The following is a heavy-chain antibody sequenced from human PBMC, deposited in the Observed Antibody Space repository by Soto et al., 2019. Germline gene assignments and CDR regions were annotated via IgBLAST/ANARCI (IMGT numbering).Heavy chain of an antibody. CDR2: IDPSDSYT. CDR3: ARRRFPYGMDV. D-gene: IGHD2-21*01. Sequence: ESLTLCCKGSGYSFTSDWISWLRQMPGKGLDWMGRIDPSDSYTNYSPSFQGHVTISADKSISTAYLQWSSLKASDTAMYYCARRRFPYGMDVWGQGTTVTVSS. V-gene: IGHV5-10-1*01. J-gene: IGHJ6*02. CDR1: GYSFTSDW.